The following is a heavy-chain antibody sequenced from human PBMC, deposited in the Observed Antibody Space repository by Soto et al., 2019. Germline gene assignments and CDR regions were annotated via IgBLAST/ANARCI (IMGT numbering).Heavy chain of an antibody. CDR3: ARDRGGGLYYDSSGYYSNYYYYGMDV. CDR1: GGSISSGGYY. D-gene: IGHD3-22*01. Sequence: SETLSLTCTVSGGSISSGGYYWSWIRQHPGKGLEWIGYIYYSGSTYYNPSLKSRVTISVDTSKNQFSLKLSSVTAADTAVYYCARDRGGGLYYDSSGYYSNYYYYGMDVWGQGTTVTVS. V-gene: IGHV4-31*03. CDR2: IYYSGST. J-gene: IGHJ6*02.